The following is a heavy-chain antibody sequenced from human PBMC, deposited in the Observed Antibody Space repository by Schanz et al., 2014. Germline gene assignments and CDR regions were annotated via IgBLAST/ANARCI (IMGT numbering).Heavy chain of an antibody. V-gene: IGHV1-46*01. J-gene: IGHJ2*01. CDR1: GYTFTRSG. Sequence: QVQLVQSGGEVKTPGASVKVSCKASGYTFTRSGISWVRQAPGQGLEWMGIINPTGGSTSYAQRFQGRVTVTRDTSTSTVYMELSSLRSEDTAVYYCARGYCSRASCYLEYFDLWGRGTLVTVSS. CDR2: INPTGGST. CDR3: ARGYCSRASCYLEYFDL. D-gene: IGHD2-2*01.